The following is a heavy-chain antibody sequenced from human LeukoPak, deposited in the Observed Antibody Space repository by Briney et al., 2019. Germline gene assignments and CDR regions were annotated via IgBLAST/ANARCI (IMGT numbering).Heavy chain of an antibody. CDR1: GFTFSSYS. D-gene: IGHD4-17*01. V-gene: IGHV3-48*01. CDR3: ARGTVTTFNYYYYMDV. CDR2: ISSSSSTI. Sequence: GGSLRLSCAASGFTFSSYSMNWVREAPGKGLEWVSYISSSSSTIYYADSVKGRFTISRDNAKNSLYLQMNSLRAEDTAVYYCARGTVTTFNYYYYMDVWGKGTTVTVSS. J-gene: IGHJ6*03.